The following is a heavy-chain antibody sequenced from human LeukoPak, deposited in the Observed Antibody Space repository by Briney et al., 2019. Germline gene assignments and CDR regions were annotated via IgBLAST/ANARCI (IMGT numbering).Heavy chain of an antibody. J-gene: IGHJ4*02. CDR2: ISGSGGST. D-gene: IGHD3-10*01. CDR3: AAQITMVRGVIGYYFDY. Sequence: GGSLRLSCAASGFTFSSYAMSWVRQAPGKGLEWVSAISGSGGSTYHADSVKGRFTISRDNSKNTLYLQMNSLRAEDTAVYYCAAQITMVRGVIGYYFDYWGQGTLVTVSS. V-gene: IGHV3-23*01. CDR1: GFTFSSYA.